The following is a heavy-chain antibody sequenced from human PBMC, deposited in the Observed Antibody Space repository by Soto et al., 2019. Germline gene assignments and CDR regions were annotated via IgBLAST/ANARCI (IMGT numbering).Heavy chain of an antibody. J-gene: IGHJ6*02. CDR3: TKDRQPLALGYGLDV. Sequence: QVHLVESGGGVVQPGRSLRLSCAASGFTFNIFAMHWVRQAPGKGLEWVATTSYDGTYTFYAGSVDGRFTISRDDSNDTLFLLLSGLRPEDTAVYYCTKDRQPLALGYGLDVWGQGTTVTVSS. CDR1: GFTFNIFA. V-gene: IGHV3-30*18. CDR2: TSYDGTYT. D-gene: IGHD2-21*01.